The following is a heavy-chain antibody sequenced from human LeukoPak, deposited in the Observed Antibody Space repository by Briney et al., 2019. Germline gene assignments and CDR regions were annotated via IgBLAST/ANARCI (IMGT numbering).Heavy chain of an antibody. D-gene: IGHD4-17*01. CDR2: ISRSSSYI. CDR1: GFTLSRYS. V-gene: IGHV3-21*01. J-gene: IGHJ4*02. CDR3: ASARDYGDYELGN. Sequence: GGAPRLFLSAPGFTLSRYSMNWVRPAPGEGGGGVSSISRSSSYIYYADSVKGRFTISRDNAKNSLYLQMNSLRAEDTAVYYCASARDYGDYELGNWGQGTLVTVSS.